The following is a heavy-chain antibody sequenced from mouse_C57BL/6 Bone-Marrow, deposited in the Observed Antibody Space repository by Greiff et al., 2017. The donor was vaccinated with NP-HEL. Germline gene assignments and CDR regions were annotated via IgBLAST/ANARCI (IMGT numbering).Heavy chain of an antibody. V-gene: IGHV1-18*01. J-gene: IGHJ2*01. D-gene: IGHD1-1*01. CDR2: INPNNGGT. CDR1: GYTFTDYN. Sequence: VQLQQSGPELVKPGASVKIPCKASGYTFTDYNMDWVKQSHGKSLEWIGDINPNNGGTIYNQKFKGKATLTVDKSSSTAYMELRSLTSEDAAVYYCARSGYYYGSSYNYFDYWGQGTTLTVSS. CDR3: ARSGYYYGSSYNYFDY.